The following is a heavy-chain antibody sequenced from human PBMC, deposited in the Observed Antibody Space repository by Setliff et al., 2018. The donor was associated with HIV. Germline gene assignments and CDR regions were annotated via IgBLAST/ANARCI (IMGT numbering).Heavy chain of an antibody. V-gene: IGHV4-39*01. CDR1: GGSVSSSSSY. D-gene: IGHD3-22*01. CDR3: ARHGVDDTSANYFRFGVHDH. J-gene: IGHJ4*02. CDR2: VCYSRSS. Sequence: PSETLSLTCTVSGGSVSSSSSYWGWIRQPPGKGLEWIGNVCYSRSSYYNPSLKSRVTTSVDTSKNQFSLKLSSVTAADTAVYYCARHGVDDTSANYFRFGVHDHWGQGTLVTVSS.